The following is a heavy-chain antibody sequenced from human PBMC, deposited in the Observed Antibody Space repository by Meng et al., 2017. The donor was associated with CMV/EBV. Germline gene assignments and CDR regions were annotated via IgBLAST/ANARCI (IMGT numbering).Heavy chain of an antibody. V-gene: IGHV1-2*02. D-gene: IGHD1-1*01. Sequence: VALVQPGAGVKSPGASVKVSCQTSGYRFSDHYMHWVRQAPGQGLEWMGWIYPNSGGTHYAQKFQDRVTMTRDTSISTVYMELSRLTSDDTAVYYCVRDHNWGPDYWGQGTLVTVSS. CDR2: IYPNSGGT. CDR3: VRDHNWGPDY. J-gene: IGHJ4*02. CDR1: GYRFSDHY.